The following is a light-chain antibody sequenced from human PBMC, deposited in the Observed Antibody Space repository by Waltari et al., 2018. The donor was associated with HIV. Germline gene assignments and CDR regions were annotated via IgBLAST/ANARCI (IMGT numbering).Light chain of an antibody. V-gene: IGLV1-40*01. CDR2: GNT. Sequence: QSVLTQPPSVSGAPGQRVTISCTGSSPNIGAGYDVHWYQQLPGTAPKLLIYGNTNRPSGVSDRFSGSKSGTSASLANTGLQAEDEADYYCQSYDSRQSGFWVFGGGTTLTVL. CDR1: SPNIGAGYD. CDR3: QSYDSRQSGFWV. J-gene: IGLJ3*02.